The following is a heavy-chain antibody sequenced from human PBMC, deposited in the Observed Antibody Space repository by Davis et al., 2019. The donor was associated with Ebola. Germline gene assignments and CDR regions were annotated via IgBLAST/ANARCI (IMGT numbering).Heavy chain of an antibody. CDR3: ARDNYGSGSYSGFDY. D-gene: IGHD3-10*01. CDR2: INPNSGGT. V-gene: IGHV1-2*02. J-gene: IGHJ4*02. Sequence: ASVKVSCKASGYTFTDYHMHWVRQAPGQGLEWMGWINPNSGGTNYAQKFQGRVTMTRDTSISTAYMELSRLRSDDTAVYYCARDNYGSGSYSGFDYWGQGTLVTVSS. CDR1: GYTFTDYH.